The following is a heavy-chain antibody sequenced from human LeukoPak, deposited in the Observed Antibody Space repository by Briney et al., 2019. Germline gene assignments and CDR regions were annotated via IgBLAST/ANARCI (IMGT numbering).Heavy chain of an antibody. CDR3: AREFGSGSYYFGS. Sequence: ASVKVSCKASGYTFTIYYIHWVRQAPGQGLEWMGIINPSGGSTSYSQKFQGRVTMTRDTSTSTVYMELSSLRSEDTAVYYCAREFGSGSYYFGSWGQETLVTVSS. J-gene: IGHJ4*02. CDR2: INPSGGST. V-gene: IGHV1-46*01. CDR1: GYTFTIYY. D-gene: IGHD3-10*01.